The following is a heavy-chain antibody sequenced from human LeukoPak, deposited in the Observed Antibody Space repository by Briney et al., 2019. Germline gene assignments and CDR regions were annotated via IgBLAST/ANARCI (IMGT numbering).Heavy chain of an antibody. V-gene: IGHV6-1*01. D-gene: IGHD1-14*01. CDR2: TYYRSKWYN. J-gene: IGHJ6*02. Sequence: SQTLSLTCAISGDSVSSNSAAWNWIRQSPSRGLEWLGRTYYRSKWYNDYAVSVKSRITISPDTSKNQFSLQLNSVTPEDTAVYYCARVPEGKYYYYYYGMDVWGQGTTVTVSS. CDR3: ARVPEGKYYYYYYGMDV. CDR1: GDSVSSNSAA.